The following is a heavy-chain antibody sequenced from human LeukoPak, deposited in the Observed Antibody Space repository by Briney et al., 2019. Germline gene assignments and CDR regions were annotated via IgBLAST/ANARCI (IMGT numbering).Heavy chain of an antibody. CDR1: GYTFTGYY. V-gene: IGHV1-2*02. CDR2: INPNSGGT. CDR3: ARESCSSTSCYKSWFDP. J-gene: IGHJ5*02. Sequence: ASVKVSCKASGYTFTGYYMHWVRQAPGRGLEWMGWINPNSGGTNYAQKFQGRVTMTRDTSISTAYMELSRLRSDDTAVYYCARESCSSTSCYKSWFDPWGQGTLVTVSS. D-gene: IGHD2-2*02.